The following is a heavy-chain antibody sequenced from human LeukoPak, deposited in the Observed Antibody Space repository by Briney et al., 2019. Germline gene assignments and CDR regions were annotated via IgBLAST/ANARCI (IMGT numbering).Heavy chain of an antibody. CDR3: ARGPPRYTSY. CDR1: GYSISSGYY. Sequence: PSETLSLTCSVSGYSISSGYYWGWIRQPPGKGLEWIGSVDQSGGTYYNPSLKSRVTMSVDTSKNQFSLKLTSVTAAGTAVYYCARGPPRYTSYWGQGALVTVSS. CDR2: VDQSGGT. V-gene: IGHV4-38-2*02. J-gene: IGHJ4*02. D-gene: IGHD5-18*01.